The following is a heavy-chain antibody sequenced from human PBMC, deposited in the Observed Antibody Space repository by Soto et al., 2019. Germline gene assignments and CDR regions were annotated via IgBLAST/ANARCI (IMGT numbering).Heavy chain of an antibody. CDR3: ARGSSTPASGDH. Sequence: QVQLVQSGPEVRKPGASVKVSCKASGYTFTNYGINWVRQAPGQGLEWMGWVSAYNGEKSYAQKVQDRITMTTDTSTSSASMELRSLRSVDTAAYYRARGSSTPASGDHLGQATLVTGPS. CDR2: VSAYNGEK. D-gene: IGHD6-6*01. V-gene: IGHV1-18*01. CDR1: GYTFTNYG. J-gene: IGHJ4*02.